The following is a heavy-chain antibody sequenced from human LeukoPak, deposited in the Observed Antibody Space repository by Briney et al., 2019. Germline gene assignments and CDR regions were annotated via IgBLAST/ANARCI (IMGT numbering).Heavy chain of an antibody. J-gene: IGHJ4*02. CDR1: GFTFSSYG. CDR3: AKEAVDTAMVPPDFDY. D-gene: IGHD5-18*01. CDR2: ISYDGSNK. V-gene: IGHV3-30*18. Sequence: PGRSLRLSCAASGFTFSSYGMHWVRQAPGKGLEWVAVISYDGSNKYYADSVKGRFTISRDNSKNTLYLQMNSPRAEDTAVYYCAKEAVDTAMVPPDFDYWGQGTLVTVSS.